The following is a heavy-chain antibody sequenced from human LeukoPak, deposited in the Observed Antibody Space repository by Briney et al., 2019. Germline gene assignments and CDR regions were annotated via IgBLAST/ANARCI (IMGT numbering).Heavy chain of an antibody. J-gene: IGHJ4*02. CDR3: ARARGFWSGLYTWFDY. Sequence: PGGSLRLSWAASGFTFSSYSMDWVRQPPGKGLGWVSSISSSSSYIYYADSVKGRFTISRNNTKNSLYLEKNSLRAEDTAVYSCARARGFWSGLYTWFDYWGQGTLVTVSS. V-gene: IGHV3-21*01. CDR2: ISSSSSYI. D-gene: IGHD3-3*01. CDR1: GFTFSSYS.